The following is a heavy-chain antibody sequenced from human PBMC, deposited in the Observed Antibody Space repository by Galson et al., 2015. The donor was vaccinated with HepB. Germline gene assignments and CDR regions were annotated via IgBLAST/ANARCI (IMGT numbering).Heavy chain of an antibody. CDR1: GGSFSGYY. J-gene: IGHJ5*02. CDR3: ATRGRRSYDFWSGYYSS. D-gene: IGHD3-3*01. CDR2: INHSGST. Sequence: ETLSLTCAVYGGSFSGYYWSWIRQPPGKGLEWIGEINHSGSTNYNPSLKSRVTISVDTSKNQFSLKLSSATAADTAVYYCATRGRRSYDFWSGYYSSWGQGTLVTVSS. V-gene: IGHV4-34*01.